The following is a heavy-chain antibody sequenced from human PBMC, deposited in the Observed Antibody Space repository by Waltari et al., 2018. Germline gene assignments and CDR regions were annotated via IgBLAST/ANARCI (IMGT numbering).Heavy chain of an antibody. CDR3: ARVGPIVVPGNPWFFAL. D-gene: IGHD2-2*01. Sequence: EVHLVESGGGLVQPGGSLRLSCAASGFMFSTYWMSWVRPVPGKGLEWVASIKQDGTDTYYVDSVKGRFSISRDNAENSLTLQMNSLRAEDTAVYYCARVGPIVVPGNPWFFALWGRGTLVTVSS. CDR2: IKQDGTDT. J-gene: IGHJ2*01. V-gene: IGHV3-7*03. CDR1: GFMFSTYW.